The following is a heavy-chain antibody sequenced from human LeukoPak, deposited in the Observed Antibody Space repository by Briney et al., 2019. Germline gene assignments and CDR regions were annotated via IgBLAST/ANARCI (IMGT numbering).Heavy chain of an antibody. CDR3: LRGRLGDY. CDR2: IKCDGSGT. V-gene: IGHV3-74*01. J-gene: IGHJ4*02. CDR1: GFTFDSYW. D-gene: IGHD6-19*01. Sequence: GGSLRLSCAASGFTFDSYWMHWVRQAPGKGLVWVSRIKCDGSGTSYADSVKGRFTISRDNAKNTLYLQMNSLRAEDTAVYYCLRGRLGDYWGQGTLVTVSS.